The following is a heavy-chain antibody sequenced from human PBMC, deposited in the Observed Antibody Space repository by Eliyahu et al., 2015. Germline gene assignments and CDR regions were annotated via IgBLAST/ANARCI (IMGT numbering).Heavy chain of an antibody. CDR1: GYXXPELS. CDR3: ATDLVAARSWWFDP. Sequence: QVQLVQSGAEVKKPGAXVKVXXXVSGYXXPELSMHWVRQAPGKGLEWMGGFDPEDGETIYAQKXQGRVTMTEDTSTDTAYMELSSLRSEDTAVYYCATDLVAARSWWFDPWGQGTLVTVSS. D-gene: IGHD6-6*01. J-gene: IGHJ5*02. V-gene: IGHV1-24*01. CDR2: FDPEDGET.